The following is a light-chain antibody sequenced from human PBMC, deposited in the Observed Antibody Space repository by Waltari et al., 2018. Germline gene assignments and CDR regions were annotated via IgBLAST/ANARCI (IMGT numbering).Light chain of an antibody. CDR1: QNIYYN. J-gene: IGKJ2*01. V-gene: IGKV1-6*02. CDR3: QHYYDNPPI. CDR2: AAS. Sequence: IQMTQSPSALSASVGDTVTPSCRASQNIYYNLAWYQQKPGKAPELLIYAASSLQSGFPSRVSRSGSGTEFTLTITTLQPENSAIYFCQHYYDNPPIFGQGTKVEI.